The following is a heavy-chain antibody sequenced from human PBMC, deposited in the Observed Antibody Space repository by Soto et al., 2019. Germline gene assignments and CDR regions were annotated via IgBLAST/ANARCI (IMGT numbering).Heavy chain of an antibody. V-gene: IGHV1-69*13. CDR2: IIPIFGTA. D-gene: IGHD5-12*01. CDR3: AIPRGGYNTFEF. Sequence: ASVKVSCKASGGTFSSYAISWVRQAPGQGLEWMGGIIPIFGTANYAQKFQGRVTITADESTSTAYMELSSLRSEDTAVYYCAIPRGGYNTFEFWGQGTLVTVSS. J-gene: IGHJ4*02. CDR1: GGTFSSYA.